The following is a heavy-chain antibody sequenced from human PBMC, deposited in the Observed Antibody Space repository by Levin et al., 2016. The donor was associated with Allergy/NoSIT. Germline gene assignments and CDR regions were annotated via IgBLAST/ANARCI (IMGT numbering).Heavy chain of an antibody. CDR1: GFTVSSNY. CDR2: IYSGGST. CDR3: ARDGIVVVPVYYFDY. Sequence: GGSLRLSCAASGFTVSSNYMSWVRQAPGKGLEWVSVIYSGGSTYYADSVKGRFTISRDNSKNTLYLQMNSLRAEDTAVYYCARDGIVVVPVYYFDYWGQGTLVTVSS. V-gene: IGHV3-53*05. J-gene: IGHJ4*02. D-gene: IGHD2-2*01.